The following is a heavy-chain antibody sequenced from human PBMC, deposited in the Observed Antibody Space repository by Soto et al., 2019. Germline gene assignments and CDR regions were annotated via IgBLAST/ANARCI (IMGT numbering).Heavy chain of an antibody. D-gene: IGHD6-13*01. CDR1: GGTFSSYR. CDR2: IVPIRRAA. Sequence: QVQLVQSGAEVKKTGSSVRVSCKASGGTFSSYRLNWLRQAPGHGLEWVGGIVPIRRAAEYAQGFQGRVTITADETTRTSYMELRSLKSQDTAVYYCVRDSGAKLSSSWGQGTLVTFSS. CDR3: VRDSGAKLSSS. V-gene: IGHV1-69*01. J-gene: IGHJ4*02.